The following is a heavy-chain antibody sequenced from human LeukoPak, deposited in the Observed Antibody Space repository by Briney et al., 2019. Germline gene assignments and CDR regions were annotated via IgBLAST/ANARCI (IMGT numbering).Heavy chain of an antibody. J-gene: IGHJ4*02. V-gene: IGHV4-34*01. CDR3: ARVLRGYSYGRHFDY. Sequence: SETLSLTCAVYGGSFSGYYWSWIRQPPGKGLEWIGEINHSGSTNYNPSLKSRVTISVDTSKNQFSLKLSSVTAADTAVYYCARVLRGYSYGRHFDYWGQGTLVTVSS. D-gene: IGHD5-18*01. CDR2: INHSGST. CDR1: GGSFSGYY.